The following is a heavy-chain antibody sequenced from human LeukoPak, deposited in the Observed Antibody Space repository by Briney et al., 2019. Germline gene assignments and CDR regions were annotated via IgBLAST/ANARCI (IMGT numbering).Heavy chain of an antibody. V-gene: IGHV4-39*01. J-gene: IGHJ4*02. CDR1: GGSISSSSYS. D-gene: IGHD3-9*01. CDR3: ARHVGPRTYWVILTGYSPYFDY. CDR2: IYYSGST. Sequence: KTSETLSLTCTVSGGSISSSSYSWGWIRQPPGKGLEWIGSIYYSGSTYYNPSLKSRVTISVDTSKNQFSLKLSSVTAADTAVYYCARHVGPRTYWVILTGYSPYFDYWGQGTLVTVSS.